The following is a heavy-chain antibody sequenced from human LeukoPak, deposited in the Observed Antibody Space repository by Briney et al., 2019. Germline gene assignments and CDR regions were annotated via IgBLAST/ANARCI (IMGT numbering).Heavy chain of an antibody. CDR2: INSDGSST. V-gene: IGHV3-74*01. D-gene: IGHD5-12*01. J-gene: IGHJ4*02. CDR3: ARDPPRGYSGYGIDY. Sequence: PGGSLRLYCAASGFTFSSYWMHWVRQAPGKGLVWVSRINSDGSSTNYADSVKGRFTISRDNAKNTLYLQMNSLRAEDTAVYYCARDPPRGYSGYGIDYWGQGTLVTVSS. CDR1: GFTFSSYW.